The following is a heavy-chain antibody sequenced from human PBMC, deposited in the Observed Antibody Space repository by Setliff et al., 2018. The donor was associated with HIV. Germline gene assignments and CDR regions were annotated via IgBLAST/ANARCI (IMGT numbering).Heavy chain of an antibody. D-gene: IGHD5-18*01. CDR2: IYTSGST. Sequence: SETLSLTCTVSGGSISSGSYYWSWIRQPAGKGLEWIGHIYTSGSTNYNPSLKSRVTISVDTSKNQFSLKLSYVTAADTAVYYCARAPSRWVQPVTRITAVDIWGQGTMVTVSS. CDR1: GGSISSGSYY. V-gene: IGHV4-61*09. J-gene: IGHJ3*02. CDR3: ARAPSRWVQPVTRITAVDI.